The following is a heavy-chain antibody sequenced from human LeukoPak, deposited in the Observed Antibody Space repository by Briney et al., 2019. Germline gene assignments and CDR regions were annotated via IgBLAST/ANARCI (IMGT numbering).Heavy chain of an antibody. V-gene: IGHV3-23*01. J-gene: IGHJ4*02. CDR2: ISGSGGST. D-gene: IGHD3-9*01. CDR3: AKDVGLRYFDWLLL. Sequence: PGGSLRLSCAASGFTFCSYAMSWVRQAPGKGLEWVSAISGSGGSTYYADSVKGRFTISRDNSKNTLYLQMNSLRAEDTAVYYCAKDVGLRYFDWLLLWGQGTLVTVSS. CDR1: GFTFCSYA.